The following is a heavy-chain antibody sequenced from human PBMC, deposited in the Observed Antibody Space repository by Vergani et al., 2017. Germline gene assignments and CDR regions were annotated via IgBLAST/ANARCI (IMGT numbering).Heavy chain of an antibody. V-gene: IGHV4-39*07. CDR1: GGSISSSSYY. Sequence: QLQLQESGPGLVKPSETLSLTCTVSGGSISSSSYYWGWIRQPSGKGLEWIGSIYYSGSTYYNPSLKSRVTISVDTSKNQFSLKLSSVTAADTAVYYCARGRIAAAGIRGPKYYFDYWGQGTLVTVSS. CDR3: ARGRIAAAGIRGPKYYFDY. D-gene: IGHD6-13*01. J-gene: IGHJ4*02. CDR2: IYYSGST.